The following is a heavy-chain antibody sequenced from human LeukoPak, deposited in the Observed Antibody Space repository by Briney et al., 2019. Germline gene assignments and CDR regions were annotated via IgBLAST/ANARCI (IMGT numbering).Heavy chain of an antibody. J-gene: IGHJ4*02. CDR1: GGSISGHY. CDR3: ARAYYYGSGSYGLDY. V-gene: IGHV4-59*11. CDR2: IHYTGRT. D-gene: IGHD3-10*01. Sequence: PSETLSLTCTVSGGSISGHYWSWIRQPPGKGLEWIGYIHYTGRTDYSPSLKSRVSLSVDLSKNQFSLELTSVTAADTAVYYCARAYYYGSGSYGLDYWGQGTLVTVSS.